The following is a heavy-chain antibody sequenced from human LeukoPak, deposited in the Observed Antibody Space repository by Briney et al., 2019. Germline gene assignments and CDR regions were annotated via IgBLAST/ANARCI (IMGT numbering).Heavy chain of an antibody. D-gene: IGHD5-24*01. CDR2: IYYSGST. V-gene: IGHV4-59*08. J-gene: IGHJ4*02. Sequence: PSETLSFTCTVSGGSISSHYWSWIRQPPGKGLEWIGYIYYSGSTNYNPSLKSRVTISVDTSKNQFSLKLSSVTAADTAVYYCARHGLQVEKATIWVFDYWGQGTLVTVSS. CDR1: GGSISSHY. CDR3: ARHGLQVEKATIWVFDY.